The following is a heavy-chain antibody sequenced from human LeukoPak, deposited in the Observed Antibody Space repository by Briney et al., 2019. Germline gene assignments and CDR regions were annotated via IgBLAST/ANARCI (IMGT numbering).Heavy chain of an antibody. J-gene: IGHJ4*02. D-gene: IGHD3/OR15-3a*01. CDR2: RYFGGET. CDR3: ASGIQWTGNNF. V-gene: IGHV4-4*07. Sequence: SETLSLTCTISGGSLSDYYWTWIRQPAGKGLEWIGRRYFGGETNYNPSLKGRFTMSLDTSKNQFSLRLTSSTAADMAVYYCASGIQWTGNNFWGQGILVTVSS. CDR1: GGSLSDYY.